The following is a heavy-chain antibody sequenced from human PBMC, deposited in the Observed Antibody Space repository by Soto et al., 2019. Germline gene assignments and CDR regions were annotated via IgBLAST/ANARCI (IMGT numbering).Heavy chain of an antibody. CDR2: LIPIFGTA. D-gene: IGHD6-19*01. CDR1: GGTFSSYA. CDR3: ARAGVLPHTWFDS. Sequence: QVQLVQSGAEVKKPGSSVKVSCKSSGGTFSSYAISCVRQAPGQGLEWMGGLIPIFGTANYAQKFQGRVTIAVAKSTSTAYMALSSLRSEDMAEYYCARAGVLPHTWFDSWGRGTLVTVSS. J-gene: IGHJ5*01. V-gene: IGHV1-69*06.